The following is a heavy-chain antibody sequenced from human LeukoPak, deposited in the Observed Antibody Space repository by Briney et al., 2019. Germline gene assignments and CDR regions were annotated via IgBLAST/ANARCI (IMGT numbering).Heavy chain of an antibody. V-gene: IGHV4-34*01. Sequence: SETLSLTCAVYGGSFSGYYWSWIRQPPGKGLEWIGEINHSGNTNSNPSLKSRVTMSVDTSKNQFSLKLSSLTAADTAMYFCARSSLAVYFDYWGQGTLVTASS. J-gene: IGHJ4*02. D-gene: IGHD6-19*01. CDR2: INHSGNT. CDR1: GGSFSGYY. CDR3: ARSSLAVYFDY.